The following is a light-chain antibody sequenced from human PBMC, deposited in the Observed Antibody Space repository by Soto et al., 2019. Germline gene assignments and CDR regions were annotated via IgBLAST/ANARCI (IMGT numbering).Light chain of an antibody. Sequence: EIVLTQSPGTLSLSPGDRATLSCRASQSVDSTYLAWYQQKPGQAPRLLIHDASTRATGIPDRFSGSGSGTDFTLTISRLEPEDFAVYYCQQYGSSSFSFGPGTKVDIK. CDR1: QSVDSTY. J-gene: IGKJ3*01. CDR2: DAS. CDR3: QQYGSSSFS. V-gene: IGKV3-20*01.